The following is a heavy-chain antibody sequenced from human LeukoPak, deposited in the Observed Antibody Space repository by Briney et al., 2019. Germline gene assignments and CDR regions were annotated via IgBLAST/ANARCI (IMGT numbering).Heavy chain of an antibody. D-gene: IGHD3-10*01. CDR3: SKKSLIRGIKVYFCY. Sequence: PGGSLRLSCAASGFAFNTYSMNWVRRAPGKGLEWVSALTGSGGSTYFAASVKGRFTISRDNSKNTLYLQMNSLRAEDTAVYYCSKKSLIRGIKVYFCYLGQGTLVTVSS. CDR2: LTGSGGST. J-gene: IGHJ4*02. CDR1: GFAFNTYS. V-gene: IGHV3-23*01.